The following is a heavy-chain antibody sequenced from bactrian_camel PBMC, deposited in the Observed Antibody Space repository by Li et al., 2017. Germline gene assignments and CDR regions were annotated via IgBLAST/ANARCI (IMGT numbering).Heavy chain of an antibody. CDR1: GFAFSNYA. V-gene: IGHV3S31*01. D-gene: IGHD8*01. Sequence: VQLVESGGGSVQPGGSLRLSCAASGFAFSNYALNWVRQAPGKGLEWVSTINTSGGSTYHADSVKGRFTISRDNAQNTLYLELNSLKTEDMAMYFCARNGGGWSLAYWGQGTQVTVS. CDR3: ARNGGGWSLAY. CDR2: INTSGGST. J-gene: IGHJ4*01.